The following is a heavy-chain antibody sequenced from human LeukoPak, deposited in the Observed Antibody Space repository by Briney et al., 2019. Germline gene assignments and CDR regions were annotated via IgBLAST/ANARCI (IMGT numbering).Heavy chain of an antibody. D-gene: IGHD3-22*01. CDR1: GFTFSSYA. CDR3: ARDLLTYYYDSSGYYNHYYYYGMDV. CDR2: ISYDGSNK. V-gene: IGHV3-30*04. J-gene: IGHJ6*02. Sequence: PGGSLRLSCAASGFTFSSYAMHWVRQAPGKGLEWVAVISYDGSNKYYADSVKGRSTISRDNSKNTLYLQMNSLRAEDTAVYYCARDLLTYYYDSSGYYNHYYYYGMDVWGQGTTVTVSS.